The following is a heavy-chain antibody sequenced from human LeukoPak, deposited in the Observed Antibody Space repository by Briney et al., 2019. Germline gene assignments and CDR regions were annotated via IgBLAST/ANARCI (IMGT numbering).Heavy chain of an antibody. J-gene: IGHJ3*02. CDR3: ARSGKYGDYGRDAFDI. V-gene: IGHV5-51*01. Sequence: GESLKISCKGSGYSFTSYWIGWVRQMPGKGLEWMGIIYPGDSDTRYSPSFQGQVTISADKSISTAYLQWSSLKASDTAMYYCARSGKYGDYGRDAFDIWGQGTMVTVSS. CDR2: IYPGDSDT. D-gene: IGHD4-17*01. CDR1: GYSFTSYW.